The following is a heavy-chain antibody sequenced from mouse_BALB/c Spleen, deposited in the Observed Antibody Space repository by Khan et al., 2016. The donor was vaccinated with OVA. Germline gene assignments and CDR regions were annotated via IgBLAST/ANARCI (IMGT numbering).Heavy chain of an antibody. Sequence: DVKLQESGPGLVKPSQSLSLTCTVTGYSITSGYAWNWIRQFPGNKLEWMGYISYSGGTSYNPSLQSRISITRATSKNQFFLQLNSVTTEDTATYYCARGNYYGYYFDYWGQGTPLTVSS. D-gene: IGHD1-1*01. CDR3: ARGNYYGYYFDY. CDR1: GYSITSGYA. J-gene: IGHJ2*01. V-gene: IGHV3-2*02. CDR2: ISYSGGT.